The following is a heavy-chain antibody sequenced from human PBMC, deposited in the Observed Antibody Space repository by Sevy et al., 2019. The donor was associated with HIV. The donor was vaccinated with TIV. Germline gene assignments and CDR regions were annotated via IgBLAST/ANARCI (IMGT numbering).Heavy chain of an antibody. CDR3: ATLLMWFGELPRGLDY. V-gene: IGHV3-21*01. J-gene: IGHJ4*02. Sequence: GGSLRLSCAASGFNFNMYRMNWVRQAPGKGLEWVSSISSSSSDIKSADPVKGRFTVSRDNAKNSLFLQMNSLRAEDTAVYYCATLLMWFGELPRGLDYWGQGALVTVSS. CDR1: GFNFNMYR. D-gene: IGHD3-10*01. CDR2: ISSSSSDI.